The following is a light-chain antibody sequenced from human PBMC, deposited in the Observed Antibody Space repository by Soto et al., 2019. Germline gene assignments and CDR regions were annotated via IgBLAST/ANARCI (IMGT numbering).Light chain of an antibody. Sequence: EIVLTQSPGTLSLSPGERATLSCRASQTISSSFLAWYQQKPGQAPRLLIYRASRRAPGIPDRISGSGSWTAFTLTISRLEPEDFAVYYCYRYGSSPLDTFGPGTKVEIK. CDR1: QTISSSF. CDR3: YRYGSSPLDT. CDR2: RAS. V-gene: IGKV3-20*01. J-gene: IGKJ3*01.